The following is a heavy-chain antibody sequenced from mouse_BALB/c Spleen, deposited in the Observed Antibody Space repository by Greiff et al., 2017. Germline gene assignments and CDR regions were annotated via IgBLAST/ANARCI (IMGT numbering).Heavy chain of an antibody. CDR1: GYTFTSYW. J-gene: IGHJ3*01. CDR2: INPSTGYT. V-gene: IGHV1-7*01. D-gene: IGHD1-1*01. Sequence: QVHVKQSGAELAKPGASVKMSCKASGYTFTSYWMHWVKQRPGQGLEWIGYINPSTGYTEYNQKFKDKATLTADKSSSTAYMQLSSLTSEDSAVYYCASITTGAWFAYWGQGTLVTVSA. CDR3: ASITTGAWFAY.